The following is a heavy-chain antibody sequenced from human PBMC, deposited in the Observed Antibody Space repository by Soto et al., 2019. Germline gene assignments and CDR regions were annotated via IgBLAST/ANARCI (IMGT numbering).Heavy chain of an antibody. CDR1: GGSISNYY. Sequence: PSETLSLTCIVSGGSISNYYWSWIRQPPGKGLEWIGYIYYSGSTNYNPSLQSRVTISVDTSKNQFSLKLSSVTAADTAVYYCARYSGTYYVYWGQGTLVTVSS. CDR3: ARYSGTYYVY. CDR2: IYYSGST. D-gene: IGHD1-26*01. J-gene: IGHJ4*02. V-gene: IGHV4-59*01.